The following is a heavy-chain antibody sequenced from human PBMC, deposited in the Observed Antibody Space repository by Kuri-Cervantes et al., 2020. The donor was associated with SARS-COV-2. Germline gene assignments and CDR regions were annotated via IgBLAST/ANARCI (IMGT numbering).Heavy chain of an antibody. V-gene: IGHV3-74*01. CDR1: GFTFSSYW. CDR2: INSDGSST. Sequence: GESLKISCAASGFTFSSYWMHWVRQAPGKGLVWVSRINSDGSSTSYADSVKGRFTISRDNAKNTLYLQMNSLRAEDTAVYHCATLDGMDVWGQGTTVTVSS. J-gene: IGHJ6*02. CDR3: ATLDGMDV.